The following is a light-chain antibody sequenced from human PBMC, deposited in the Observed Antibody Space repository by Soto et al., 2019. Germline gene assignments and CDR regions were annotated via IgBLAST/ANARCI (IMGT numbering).Light chain of an antibody. CDR2: KAS. V-gene: IGKV1-5*03. J-gene: IGKJ2*01. CDR1: QSISTW. Sequence: DIQMTQSPSTLPASVGDRVTITCRANQSISTWLAWYQQKPGKATNLLIYKASRLETGVPSRFSGSGSGTEFTLTINFLQPDEFAAYYCLQDYNYPYTFGQGTKVDIK. CDR3: LQDYNYPYT.